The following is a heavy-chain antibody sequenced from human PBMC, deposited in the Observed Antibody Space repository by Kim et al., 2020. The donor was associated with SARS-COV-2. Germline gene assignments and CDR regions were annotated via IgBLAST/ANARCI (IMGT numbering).Heavy chain of an antibody. CDR2: IYYSGST. V-gene: IGHV4-31*01. Sequence: SETLSLTCTVSGGSISSGGYYWSWIRQHPGTGLVWIGYIYYSGSTSYNPSLKSLFTLSVDTSQNQFSLKLSSVTAADSAVYSCARGRIPIFVFVTDFD. D-gene: IGHD3-3*01. CDR3: ARGRIPIFVFVTDFD. J-gene: IGHJ4*01. CDR1: GGSISSGGYY.